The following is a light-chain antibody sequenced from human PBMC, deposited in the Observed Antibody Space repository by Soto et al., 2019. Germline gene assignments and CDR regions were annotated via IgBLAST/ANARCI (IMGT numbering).Light chain of an antibody. J-gene: IGLJ2*01. V-gene: IGLV2-11*01. CDR1: SSDVGSYNY. Sequence: QSALTQPRSVSGSPGQSVTISCTGTSSDVGSYNYVSWYQQHPGKAPKVMIFDVSKRPSGVPDRFSGSKSDNTAFLTISGLQAEDEAEYHCCSYAGSYTWVFGGGTKLTVL. CDR2: DVS. CDR3: CSYAGSYTWV.